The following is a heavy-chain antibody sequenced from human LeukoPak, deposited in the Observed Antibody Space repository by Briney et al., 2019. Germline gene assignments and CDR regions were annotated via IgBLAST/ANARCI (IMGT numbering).Heavy chain of an antibody. CDR2: IYYSGST. V-gene: IGHV4-59*01. CDR1: GGSISSYY. Sequence: SETLSLTCTVSGGSISSYYWSWIRQPQGKGLEWIGYIYYSGSTNYNPSLKSRVTISVDTSKNQFSLKLSSVTAADTAVYYCARVYYDSSGYYYFNDYWGQGTLVTVSS. D-gene: IGHD3-22*01. J-gene: IGHJ4*02. CDR3: ARVYYDSSGYYYFNDY.